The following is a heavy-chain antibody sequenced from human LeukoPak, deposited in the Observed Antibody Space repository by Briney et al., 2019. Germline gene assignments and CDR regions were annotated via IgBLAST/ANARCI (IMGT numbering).Heavy chain of an antibody. CDR3: ARDRGSYGLDY. CDR1: GGSISSHY. D-gene: IGHD1-26*01. Sequence: SETLSLTCTVSGGSISSHYWSWIRQPAGKGLEWIGRIYTSGSTHYNPSLKSRVTMLVDTSKNQFSLKLSSVTAADTAVYYCARDRGSYGLDYWGQGTLVTVSS. J-gene: IGHJ4*02. CDR2: IYTSGST. V-gene: IGHV4-4*07.